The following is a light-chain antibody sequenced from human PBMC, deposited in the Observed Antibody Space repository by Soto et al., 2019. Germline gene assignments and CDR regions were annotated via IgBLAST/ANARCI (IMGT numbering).Light chain of an antibody. V-gene: IGKV3-15*01. CDR3: QQYNNWPLT. J-gene: IGKJ1*01. CDR2: GAS. CDR1: QSVSSN. Sequence: EIVMTQSPATLSVSPGERATLSCRASQSVSSNLAWYQQKPGQAPRLLIYGASTRATGIPARFSGSGSGTQFTLTISSLQSEYFAVYYGQQYNNWPLTFGQGTKVEIE.